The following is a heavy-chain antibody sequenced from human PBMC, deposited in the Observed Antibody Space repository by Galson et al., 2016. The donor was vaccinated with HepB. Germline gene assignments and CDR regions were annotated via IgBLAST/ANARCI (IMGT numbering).Heavy chain of an antibody. Sequence: SLRLSCAASGFTFSGYYMGWIRQAPGKGLEWVAYISSSGSTMSYADSVKGRFTISRDNAKNLLFLQMNNLRADDTAVYYCARDGLRIAVKYYFAMDVWGQGTTVTVSS. CDR2: ISSSGSTM. CDR3: ARDGLRIAVKYYFAMDV. J-gene: IGHJ6*02. D-gene: IGHD5-12*01. CDR1: GFTFSGYY. V-gene: IGHV3-11*01.